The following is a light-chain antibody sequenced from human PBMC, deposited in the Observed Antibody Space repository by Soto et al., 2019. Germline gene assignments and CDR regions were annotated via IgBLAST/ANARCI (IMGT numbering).Light chain of an antibody. J-gene: IGKJ3*01. CDR2: DTS. V-gene: IGKV3-11*01. CDR1: QSVDNY. Sequence: EIVLTQSPATLSVSPGDRVTLSCRASQSVDNYLAWYQHKPGQAPRLLIYDTSNRATGIPARFSGSGSGTDFTLTISSLEPEDVAVYYCQQRGNWPPFTFGPGTKVDFK. CDR3: QQRGNWPPFT.